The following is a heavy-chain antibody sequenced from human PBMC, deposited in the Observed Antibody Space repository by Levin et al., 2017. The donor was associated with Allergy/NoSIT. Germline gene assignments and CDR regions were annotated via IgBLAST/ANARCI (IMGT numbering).Heavy chain of an antibody. CDR1: GFIFRDYS. D-gene: IGHD6-19*01. CDR2: IGRSGDIT. V-gene: IGHV3-48*02. J-gene: IGHJ5*01. CDR3: ARDSGEGEIRYWFVY. Sequence: PGGSLRLSCAASGFIFRDYSMNWVRQAPGKGLEWVAHIGRSGDITYADSVKGRFIISRDNGKDSVYLQMNSLRDEDTAVYYCARDSGEGEIRYWFVYWGQGTLVTVSS.